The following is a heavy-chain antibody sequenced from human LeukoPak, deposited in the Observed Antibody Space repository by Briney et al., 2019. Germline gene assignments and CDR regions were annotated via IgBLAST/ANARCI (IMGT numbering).Heavy chain of an antibody. CDR1: GGSISTYY. V-gene: IGHV4-59*08. CDR3: ARHIDNGWYAY. J-gene: IGHJ4*02. Sequence: SETLSLTCTVSGGSISTYYWSWVRQPPGKGLEWIGHISYSGSTNYNPPLKSRVTMSVDRSRNQFSLKLNSVTAADTAVYYCARHIDNGWYAYWGQGTLVTVSS. CDR2: ISYSGST. D-gene: IGHD6-19*01.